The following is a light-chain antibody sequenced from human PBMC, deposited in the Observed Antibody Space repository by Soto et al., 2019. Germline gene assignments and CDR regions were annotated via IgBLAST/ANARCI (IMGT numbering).Light chain of an antibody. V-gene: IGKV1-39*01. Sequence: DIQMTQSPSSLSASVGDRVTITCRASQSISSFLNWYQHKPGKAPKLLIYAASSLQSGVPSRFSGRGSGTDFTLTISSLQPEDFATYFGQQSYSNPWTFGQGTKVEIK. J-gene: IGKJ1*01. CDR3: QQSYSNPWT. CDR1: QSISSF. CDR2: AAS.